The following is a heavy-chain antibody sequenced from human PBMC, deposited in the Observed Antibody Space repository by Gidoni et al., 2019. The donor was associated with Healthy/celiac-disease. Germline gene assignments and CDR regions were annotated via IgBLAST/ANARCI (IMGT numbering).Heavy chain of an antibody. J-gene: IGHJ3*02. D-gene: IGHD3-22*01. Sequence: QVQLQESGPGLGKPSQTLSLTCTVSGGSISSGRYYWSWIRQPAGKGLEWIGRIYPRGSTNSNPSLKSRVTISVDTSKNQFSLKLSSVTAADTAVYYCARGPGGGYYDSSGYSRGAFDIWGQGTMVTVSS. CDR3: ARGPGGGYYDSSGYSRGAFDI. V-gene: IGHV4-61*02. CDR1: GGSISSGRYY. CDR2: IYPRGST.